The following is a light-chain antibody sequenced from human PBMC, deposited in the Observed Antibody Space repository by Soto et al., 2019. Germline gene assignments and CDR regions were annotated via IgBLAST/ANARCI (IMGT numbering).Light chain of an antibody. CDR2: DVS. Sequence: DIQMTQSPSTLSASVGDRVTITCRTSQTISTWLAWYQQKPGKAPNLLIYDVSSLESGVPSRFSGSGSGTEFTLTITSLQPDDCATYYCQQYNSYSWTFGQGTKVDIK. V-gene: IGKV1-5*01. CDR3: QQYNSYSWT. CDR1: QTISTW. J-gene: IGKJ1*01.